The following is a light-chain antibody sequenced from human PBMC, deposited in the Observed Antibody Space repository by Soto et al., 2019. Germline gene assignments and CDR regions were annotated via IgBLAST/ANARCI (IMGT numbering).Light chain of an antibody. CDR3: QTWGTGIHVV. Sequence: QLVLTQAASASASLGAWVKLTCTLSSGHSNYAIAWHQQQPEKGPRYLMKLNSDGSHRKGDGIPDRFAGSSSGAERYLTISSLQSEDEADYYCQTWGTGIHVVFGGGTKLTVL. CDR1: SGHSNYA. V-gene: IGLV4-69*01. CDR2: LNSDGSH. J-gene: IGLJ2*01.